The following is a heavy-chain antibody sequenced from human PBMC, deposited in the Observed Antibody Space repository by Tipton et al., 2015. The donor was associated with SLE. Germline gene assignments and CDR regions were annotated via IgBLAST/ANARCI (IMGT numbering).Heavy chain of an antibody. D-gene: IGHD6-19*01. CDR3: ARETEDTGWIHSRDYIYYYYYVDV. J-gene: IGHJ6*03. Sequence: TLSLTCTVSGASVSSFCWNWIRQSPGKGLEWIACVCSSVSTNYDPSLKSRGTISVDTSKNQFSLELSSVTAADTAVYYCARETEDTGWIHSRDYIYYYYYVDVWGQGTTVTVSS. CDR2: VCSSVST. V-gene: IGHV4-4*08. CDR1: GASVSSFC.